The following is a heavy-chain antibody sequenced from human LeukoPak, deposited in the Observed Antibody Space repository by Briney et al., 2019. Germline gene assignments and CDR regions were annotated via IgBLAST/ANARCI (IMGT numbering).Heavy chain of an antibody. J-gene: IGHJ4*02. CDR1: GFTFSDYY. Sequence: GGSLRLSCAASGFTFSDYYMSWIRQAPGKGLEWVSYISSSGSTIYYTDSVKGRFTISRDNAKNSLYLQMNSLRAEDTAVYYCASKSLRTLRPNPVVPTSDYWGQGTLVTVSS. D-gene: IGHD2-15*01. CDR2: ISSSGSTI. CDR3: ASKSLRTLRPNPVVPTSDY. V-gene: IGHV3-11*01.